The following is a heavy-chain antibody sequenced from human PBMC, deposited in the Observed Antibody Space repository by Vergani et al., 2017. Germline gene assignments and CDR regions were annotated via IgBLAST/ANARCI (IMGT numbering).Heavy chain of an antibody. D-gene: IGHD5-12*01. Sequence: EVQLVESGGGLVQPGGSLRLSCAASGFTVSSNYMSWVRQAPGKGLEWVSVIYSGGSTYYADSVKGRFTISRDNSKNTLYLQMNSLRAEDTAVYYCARVRGTYIGQQPKTFYFDYWGQGTLVTVSS. CDR2: IYSGGST. CDR1: GFTVSSNY. J-gene: IGHJ4*02. CDR3: ARVRGTYIGQQPKTFYFDY. V-gene: IGHV3-66*01.